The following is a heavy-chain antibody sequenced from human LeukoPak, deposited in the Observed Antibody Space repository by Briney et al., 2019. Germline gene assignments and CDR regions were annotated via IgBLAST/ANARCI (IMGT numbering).Heavy chain of an antibody. CDR3: ARGVSRYYDILTGYVYYYYMDV. J-gene: IGHJ6*03. CDR1: GGSFSGYY. D-gene: IGHD3-9*01. V-gene: IGHV4-34*01. CDR2: INHSGST. Sequence: SETLSLTCAVYGGSFSGYYWSWMRPPPGKGLEWIGEINHSGSTNYNPSLKSRVTISVDTSKNQFSLKLSSVTVADTAVYYCARGVSRYYDILTGYVYYYYMDVWGKGTTVTVSS.